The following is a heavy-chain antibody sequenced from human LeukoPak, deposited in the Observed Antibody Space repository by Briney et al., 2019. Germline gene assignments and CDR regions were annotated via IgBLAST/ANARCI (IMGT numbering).Heavy chain of an antibody. V-gene: IGHV3-7*03. J-gene: IGHJ3*02. Sequence: GGSLRLSFAASGFTLSSYWMSWVRQAPGKGLGWGANIKEDGSEKYYVDSVKGRFTISRDNDKNSLYLHMNSLTAEDTAMYYCARDWVAGVPFDAFDIWGQGTMVSVSS. CDR2: IKEDGSEK. CDR1: GFTLSSYW. CDR3: ARDWVAGVPFDAFDI. D-gene: IGHD3-10*01.